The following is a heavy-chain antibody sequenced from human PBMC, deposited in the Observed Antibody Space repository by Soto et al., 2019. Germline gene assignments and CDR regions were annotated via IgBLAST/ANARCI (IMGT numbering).Heavy chain of an antibody. CDR3: AGGRIVVVGSRAYYGMDV. CDR2: IIPVFGLV. Sequence: QVHLLLQSGAEVKKPGSSVKVSCKASGGTPSNSAISWVRQAPGQGLEWMGGIIPVFGLVKYAQHFQGRVRITADESTNTAYMELSSLRPEDTAVYYCAGGRIVVVGSRAYYGMDVCGQGTTVTVSS. V-gene: IGHV1-69*01. D-gene: IGHD3-22*01. J-gene: IGHJ6*02. CDR1: GGTPSNSA.